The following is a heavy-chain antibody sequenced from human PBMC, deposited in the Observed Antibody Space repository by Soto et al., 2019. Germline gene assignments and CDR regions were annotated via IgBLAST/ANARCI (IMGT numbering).Heavy chain of an antibody. CDR1: GGSISSGGYS. D-gene: IGHD2-15*01. Sequence: QLQLQESGSGLVKPSQTLSLTCAVSGGSISSGGYSWSWIRQPPGKGLEWIGYIYHSGSTYYNPSLKSRVTISVDRSKNPFSLKLSSVTAADTAVYYCARWYCSGGSCHFDYWGQGTLVTVSS. CDR3: ARWYCSGGSCHFDY. CDR2: IYHSGST. V-gene: IGHV4-30-2*01. J-gene: IGHJ4*02.